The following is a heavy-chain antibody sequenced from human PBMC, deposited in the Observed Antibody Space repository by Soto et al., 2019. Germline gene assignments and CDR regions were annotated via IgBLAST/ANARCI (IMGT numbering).Heavy chain of an antibody. V-gene: IGHV3-23*01. Sequence: EVQLLESGGGLVRPGGSLRLSCAASGLTFSSYAMNWVRQAPGKGLEWVSAISGSGGSTYYADSVKGRFTISRDNSKNTLYLQMNSLRAEDTAVYYCAKDREWFGELFDAFDIWGQGTMVTVSS. CDR2: ISGSGGST. J-gene: IGHJ3*02. CDR1: GLTFSSYA. CDR3: AKDREWFGELFDAFDI. D-gene: IGHD3-10*01.